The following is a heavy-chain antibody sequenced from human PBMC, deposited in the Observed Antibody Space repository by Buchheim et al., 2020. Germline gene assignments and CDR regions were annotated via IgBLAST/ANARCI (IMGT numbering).Heavy chain of an antibody. CDR3: ARAGGSGSHFLNYYYYYMDV. CDR2: ISWRGGST. CDR1: GFTFDDYG. D-gene: IGHD3-10*01. J-gene: IGHJ6*03. Sequence: EVQLLESGGGVVRPGGSLRLSCAASGFTFDDYGMTWIRQAPGKGLEWVSGISWRGGSTGYADSVKGRFTISRDNAKKSLYPQMNSLRGEDTALYYCARAGGSGSHFLNYYYYYMDVWGKGTT. V-gene: IGHV3-20*04.